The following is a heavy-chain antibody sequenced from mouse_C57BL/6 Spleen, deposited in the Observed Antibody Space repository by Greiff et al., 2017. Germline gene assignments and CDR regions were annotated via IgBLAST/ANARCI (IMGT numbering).Heavy chain of an antibody. CDR1: GFTFSDYY. Sequence: EVQLVESEGGLVQPGSSMKLSCTASGFTFSDYYMAWVRQVPEKGLEWVANINYDGSSTYYLDSLKSRFIISRDNAKNILYLQMSSLKSEDTATYYCARVYDYDGDGYAMDYWGQGTSVTVSS. V-gene: IGHV5-16*01. D-gene: IGHD2-4*01. CDR2: INYDGSST. CDR3: ARVYDYDGDGYAMDY. J-gene: IGHJ4*01.